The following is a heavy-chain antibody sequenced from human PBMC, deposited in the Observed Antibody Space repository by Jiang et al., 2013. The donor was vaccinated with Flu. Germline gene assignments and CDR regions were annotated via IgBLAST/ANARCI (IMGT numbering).Heavy chain of an antibody. CDR3: ARDQSDCSSTSCYNGFDY. Sequence: VQLLESGGGVVQPGRSLRLSCAASGFTFSSYAMHWVRQAPGKGLEWVAVISYDGSNKYYADSVKGRFTISRDNSKNTLYLQMNSLRAEDTAVYYCARDQSDCSSTSCYNGFDY. J-gene: IGHJ4*01. CDR2: ISYDGSNK. CDR1: GFTFSSYA. D-gene: IGHD2-2*02. V-gene: IGHV3-30-3*01.